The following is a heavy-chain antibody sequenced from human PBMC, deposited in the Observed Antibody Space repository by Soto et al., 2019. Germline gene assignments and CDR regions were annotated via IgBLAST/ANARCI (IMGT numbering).Heavy chain of an antibody. V-gene: IGHV1-2*02. CDR3: ARTGYCSDTRCYYGQDYYYYFGLDV. J-gene: IGHJ6*02. D-gene: IGHD2-2*01. CDR1: GGTVSSYA. Sequence: QLHLVQSGAEVKKAGSSVKVSCKASGGTVSSYAITWVRQAPGKGLEWMGWINPNSGVTDYAQKFQGRVTMTRDTSISTAYMELSSLRSDDTAVYYCARTGYCSDTRCYYGQDYYYYFGLDVWGQGTTVTVS. CDR2: INPNSGVT.